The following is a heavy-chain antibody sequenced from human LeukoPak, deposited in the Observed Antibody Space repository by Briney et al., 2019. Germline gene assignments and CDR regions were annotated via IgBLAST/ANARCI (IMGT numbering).Heavy chain of an antibody. V-gene: IGHV4-61*01. CDR2: IYYSGST. CDR1: GGSISSSSYY. Sequence: SETLSLTCTISGGSISSSSYYWGWIRQPPGKGLEWIGYIYYSGSTNYNPSLKSRVTISVDTSKNQFSLKLSSVTAADTAVYYCARELLPPTAMAGGFDYWGQGTLVTVSS. D-gene: IGHD5-18*01. CDR3: ARELLPPTAMAGGFDY. J-gene: IGHJ4*02.